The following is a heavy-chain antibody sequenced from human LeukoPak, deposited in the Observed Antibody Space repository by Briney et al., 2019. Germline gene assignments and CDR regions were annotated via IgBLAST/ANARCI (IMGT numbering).Heavy chain of an antibody. CDR3: ARNPYSRGWYEVDY. CDR2: ISSSSSTI. V-gene: IGHV3-48*01. CDR1: GFTFSSYS. J-gene: IGHJ4*02. Sequence: PGGSLRLSCAASGFTFSSYSMNWVRQAPGKGLEWVSYISSSSSTIYYADSVKGRFTISRDNAKNSLYLQMNSLRAEDTAVYYCARNPYSRGWYEVDYWGQGTLVTVSS. D-gene: IGHD6-19*01.